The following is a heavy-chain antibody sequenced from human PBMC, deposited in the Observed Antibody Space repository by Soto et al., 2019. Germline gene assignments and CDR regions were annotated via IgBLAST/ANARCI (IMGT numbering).Heavy chain of an antibody. D-gene: IGHD3-3*01. CDR3: ARLYYDYV. CDR1: GSTFSSYA. CDR2: ISYDSDTI. J-gene: IGHJ6*02. V-gene: IGHV3-48*02. Sequence: AASGSTFSSYAMSWVRQAPGKGLEWIAYISYDSDTIQYADSVKGRFTVSRDNAKNSLYLQMNSLRDEDTAVYYCARLYYDYVWGPGTTVTVSS.